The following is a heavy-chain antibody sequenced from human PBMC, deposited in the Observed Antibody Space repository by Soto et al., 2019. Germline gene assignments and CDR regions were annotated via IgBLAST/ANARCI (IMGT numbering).Heavy chain of an antibody. CDR2: FMPCWGTA. V-gene: IGHV1-69*06. CDR3: AGEVARYQLLPRLLYYAMDI. Sequence: QVQLVQSGAEVKKPGSSVKVSCKASGGTLSRYAISWVRHAPGHGLEWMGGFMPCWGTANYEQKFPGRITLTADTSTITAYMGLRSLRSDDTAVYYCAGEVARYQLLPRLLYYAMDIWGHGTTVTV. CDR1: GGTLSRYA. D-gene: IGHD2-2*01. J-gene: IGHJ6*02.